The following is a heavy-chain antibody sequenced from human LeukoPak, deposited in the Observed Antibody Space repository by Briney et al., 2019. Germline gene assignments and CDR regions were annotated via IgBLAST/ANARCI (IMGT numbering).Heavy chain of an antibody. Sequence: ASVKVSCKASGYTFSGYQVHWLRQAPGQGLEWMGRMNPSSGVTNYAQKFQGRVTMTRDTSINTAYLDLSALKSDDTAVYYRASRAASVTLGCWGQGTLVTVSS. V-gene: IGHV1-2*06. CDR2: MNPSSGVT. J-gene: IGHJ4*02. CDR3: ASRAASVTLGC. CDR1: GYTFSGYQ. D-gene: IGHD2-21*02.